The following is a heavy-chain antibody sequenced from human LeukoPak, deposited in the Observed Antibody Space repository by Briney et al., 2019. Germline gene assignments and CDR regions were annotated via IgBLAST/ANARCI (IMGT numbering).Heavy chain of an antibody. CDR3: ARGYDSTRGEY. CDR2: IIPIFGTA. CDR1: GGTFSSYA. D-gene: IGHD3-22*01. V-gene: IGHV1-69*06. Sequence: ASVKVSCKASGGTFSSYAISWVRQAPGQGLEWMGGIIPIFGTANYAQKFQGRVTITADKSTSTAYMELSSLRSEDTGVYYCARGYDSTRGEYWGQGTLVTVPS. J-gene: IGHJ4*02.